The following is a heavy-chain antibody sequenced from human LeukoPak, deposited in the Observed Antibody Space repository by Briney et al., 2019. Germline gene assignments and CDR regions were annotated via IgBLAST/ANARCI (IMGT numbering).Heavy chain of an antibody. J-gene: IGHJ4*02. Sequence: ASVKVSCKASGYTFTGYYMHWVRQAPGQGLEWMGWINPNSGGTNYAQKFQGRVTMTRDTSISTAYMELSRLRSDDTAVYYCARDRAIGYDLRLFDYWGQGTLVTVSS. CDR3: ARDRAIGYDLRLFDY. V-gene: IGHV1-2*02. D-gene: IGHD5-12*01. CDR1: GYTFTGYY. CDR2: INPNSGGT.